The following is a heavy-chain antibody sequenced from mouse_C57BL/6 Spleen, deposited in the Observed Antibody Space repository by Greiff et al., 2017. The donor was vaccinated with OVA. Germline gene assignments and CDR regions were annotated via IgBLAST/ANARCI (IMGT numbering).Heavy chain of an antibody. CDR1: GYTFTDYN. J-gene: IGHJ1*03. CDR2: INPNNGGT. CDR3: ARIYYGNYQYFDV. D-gene: IGHD2-1*01. Sequence: VQLQQSGPELVKPGASVKIPCKASGYTFTDYNMDWVKQSHGKSLEWIGDINPNNGGTIYNQKFKGKATLTVDKSSSTAYMELRSLTSEDTAVYYCARIYYGNYQYFDVWGTGTTVTVSS. V-gene: IGHV1-18*01.